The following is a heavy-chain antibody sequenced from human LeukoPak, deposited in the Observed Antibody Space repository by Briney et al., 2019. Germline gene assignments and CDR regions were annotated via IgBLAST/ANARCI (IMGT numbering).Heavy chain of an antibody. Sequence: GGSLRLSCAASGFTVSSNYMSWVRQAPGKGLEWVPVIYSGGSTYYADSVKGRFTISRDNSKNTLYLQMNSLRAEDTAVYYCARIASSGYYGSDYWGQGTLVTVSS. CDR3: ARIASSGYYGSDY. CDR1: GFTVSSNY. J-gene: IGHJ4*02. V-gene: IGHV3-53*01. D-gene: IGHD3-22*01. CDR2: IYSGGST.